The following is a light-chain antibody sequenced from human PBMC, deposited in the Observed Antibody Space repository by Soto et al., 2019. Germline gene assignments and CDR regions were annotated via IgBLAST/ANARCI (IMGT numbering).Light chain of an antibody. V-gene: IGKV3-20*01. CDR2: AAS. CDR1: QSLNFNF. CDR3: QQYGSSPRT. J-gene: IGKJ1*01. Sequence: EIVLTQSPGTLSLFPGERATVSCTASQSLNFNFLGWYQKKSGQAPRLLIYAASTRATGIPDRFSGSGSGIDFTLTISSLQSEDFAVYYCQQYGSSPRTFGHGTKVDIK.